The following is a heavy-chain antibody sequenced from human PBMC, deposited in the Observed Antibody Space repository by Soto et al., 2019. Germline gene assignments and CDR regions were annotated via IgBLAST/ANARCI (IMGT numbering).Heavy chain of an antibody. CDR3: APNWNIDY. CDR1: GFTLSNAW. CDR2: IKNKMEGGTT. V-gene: IGHV3-15*01. J-gene: IGHJ4*02. Sequence: EVQLVESGGGLVKPGGSLRLSCAASGFTLSNAWVSWVRQAPGKGLEWVGRIKNKMEGGTTDYAAPVKGRIPISRDDSKNMLYLQMNSLISADTAVYYCAPNWNIDYWGQGTLVTVSS. D-gene: IGHD1-20*01.